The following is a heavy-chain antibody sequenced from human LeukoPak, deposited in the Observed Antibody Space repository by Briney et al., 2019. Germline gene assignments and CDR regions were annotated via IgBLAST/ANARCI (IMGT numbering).Heavy chain of an antibody. Sequence: GGSLRLSCAASEFTFSNYGMHWVRQAPGKGLEWVAFIRNDGTIKYYADSVKGRFTISRDNSKNTLYLQVNSLRAEDTAVYYCGTTVTTGRRYWGQGTLVTVSS. J-gene: IGHJ4*02. D-gene: IGHD4-17*01. V-gene: IGHV3-30*02. CDR1: EFTFSNYG. CDR2: IRNDGTIK. CDR3: GTTVTTGRRY.